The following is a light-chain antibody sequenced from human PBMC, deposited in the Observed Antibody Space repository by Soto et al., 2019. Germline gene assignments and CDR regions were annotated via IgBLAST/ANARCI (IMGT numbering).Light chain of an antibody. Sequence: QSVLTQPASVSGSPGQSITISCTGTSSDVGSYNLVSWYQQHPGKAPKLMIYEGSKRPSGVSNRFSGSKSGNMASLTISGLQAEDEADYYCCSYAGSSASVFGTGTNITVL. V-gene: IGLV2-23*01. J-gene: IGLJ1*01. CDR3: CSYAGSSASV. CDR1: SSDVGSYNL. CDR2: EGS.